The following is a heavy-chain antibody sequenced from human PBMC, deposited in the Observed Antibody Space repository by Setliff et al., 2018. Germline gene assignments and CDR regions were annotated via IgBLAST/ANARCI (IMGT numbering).Heavy chain of an antibody. V-gene: IGHV3-30*02. D-gene: IGHD3-22*01. Sequence: GESLKISCVASGFIFSSYGMHWVRQAPGKGLEWVAYIQYEGRNKYYADSVKGRFTISRDNANHTLYLQMNSLRADDTAVYYCARLALTGYDSSGYYYALDYYYYMDVWGKGTTVTVSS. CDR1: GFIFSSYG. CDR2: IQYEGRNK. CDR3: ARLALTGYDSSGYYYALDYYYYMDV. J-gene: IGHJ6*03.